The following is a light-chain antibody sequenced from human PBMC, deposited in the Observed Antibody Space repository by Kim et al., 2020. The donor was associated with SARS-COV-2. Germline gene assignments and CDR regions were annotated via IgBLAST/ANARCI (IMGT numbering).Light chain of an antibody. CDR2: AAS. Sequence: ASVGDRVTITCRASQGLGSWLAWYQQKPGKPPNLLIYAASSLQDGVPSRFSASGSGTDFTLTTTSVQPEDLATYFCQQAKAFPITFGQGTRLEIK. V-gene: IGKV1-12*01. CDR1: QGLGSW. J-gene: IGKJ5*01. CDR3: QQAKAFPIT.